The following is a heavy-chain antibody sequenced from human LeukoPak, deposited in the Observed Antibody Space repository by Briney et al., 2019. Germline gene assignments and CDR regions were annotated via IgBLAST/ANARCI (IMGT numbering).Heavy chain of an antibody. Sequence: GGSLRLSCAASGXTFHNYAIHWVRQAPGKGLEWVYLTSGDGITTYFADSVKGRFTISRDNSKSSLFLQMNSLRTEDTALYYCARDHVYGGADYWGQGTLVTVSS. D-gene: IGHD5/OR15-5a*01. V-gene: IGHV3-43*02. CDR2: TSGDGITT. CDR3: ARDHVYGGADY. J-gene: IGHJ4*02. CDR1: GXTFHNYA.